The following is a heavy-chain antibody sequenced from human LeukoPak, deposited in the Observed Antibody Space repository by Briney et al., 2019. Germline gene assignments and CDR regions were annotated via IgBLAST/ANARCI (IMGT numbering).Heavy chain of an antibody. CDR3: ARGWYYYDSSGYYTDAAWFDP. Sequence: ASVKVSCKASGYTFTSYGISWVRQAPGQGLEWMGWISAYNGNTNYAQKLQGRVTMTTDTSTSKAYMELRSLRSDDTAVYYCARGWYYYDSSGYYTDAAWFDPWGQGTLVTVSS. V-gene: IGHV1-18*01. CDR1: GYTFTSYG. D-gene: IGHD3-22*01. J-gene: IGHJ5*02. CDR2: ISAYNGNT.